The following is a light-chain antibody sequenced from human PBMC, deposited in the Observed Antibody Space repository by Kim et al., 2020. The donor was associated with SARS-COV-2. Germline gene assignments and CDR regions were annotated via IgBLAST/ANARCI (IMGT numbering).Light chain of an antibody. CDR1: SIDVGGYNY. Sequence: QSITISCTGTSIDVGGYNYVSWYQQHPGKAPKLMIYDVTKRPSGVSNRFSGSKSGNTASLTISGLQAEDEADYYCSSYTSSSTFVVFGGGTKLTVL. CDR3: SSYTSSSTFVV. V-gene: IGLV2-14*04. J-gene: IGLJ2*01. CDR2: DVT.